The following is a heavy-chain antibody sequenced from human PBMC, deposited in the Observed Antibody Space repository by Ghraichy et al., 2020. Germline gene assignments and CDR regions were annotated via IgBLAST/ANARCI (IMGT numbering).Heavy chain of an antibody. V-gene: IGHV4-34*01. Sequence: SETLSLTCAVYGGSFSGYYWSWIRQPPGKGLEWIGEINHSGSTNYNPSLKSRVTISVDTSKNQFSLKLSSVTAADTAVYYCARLSNGITGFSWGQGTLVTVSS. CDR1: GGSFSGYY. CDR2: INHSGST. J-gene: IGHJ5*02. CDR3: ARLSNGITGFS. D-gene: IGHD1-20*01.